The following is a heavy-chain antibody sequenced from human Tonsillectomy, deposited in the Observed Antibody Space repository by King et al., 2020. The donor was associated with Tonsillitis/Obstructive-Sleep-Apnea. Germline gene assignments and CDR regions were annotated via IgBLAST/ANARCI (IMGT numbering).Heavy chain of an antibody. V-gene: IGHV4-59*08. D-gene: IGHD1-14*01. CDR3: ARQYNVYNWFDP. CDR1: GGSISSYY. Sequence: VQLQESGPGLVKPSETLSLTCTVSGGSISSYYWSWIRQPPGKGLEWIGYIFSSGSPNYNPSLKSRVTISVDPSKNQFSLKLSAVTAADTAVYFCARQYNVYNWFDPWGQGTLVTVSS. J-gene: IGHJ5*02. CDR2: IFSSGSP.